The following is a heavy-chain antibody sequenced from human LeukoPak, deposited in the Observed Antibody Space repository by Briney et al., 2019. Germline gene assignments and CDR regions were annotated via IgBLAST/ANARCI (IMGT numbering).Heavy chain of an antibody. J-gene: IGHJ4*02. V-gene: IGHV4-39*01. Sequence: SETLSLTCTVSGGSISSSSYYWGWIRQPPGKGLEWIGSIYYSGSTYYNPSLKSRVTISVDTSKNQFSLKLSSVTAADTAVYYCARLRGSGSRWGQGTLVTVFS. CDR1: GGSISSSSYY. CDR2: IYYSGST. D-gene: IGHD3-10*01. CDR3: ARLRGSGSR.